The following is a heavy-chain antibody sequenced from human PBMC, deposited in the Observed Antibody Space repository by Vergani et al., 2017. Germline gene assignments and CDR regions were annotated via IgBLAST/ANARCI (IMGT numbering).Heavy chain of an antibody. D-gene: IGHD2-15*01. CDR1: GFTFSSYA. V-gene: IGHV3-23*01. CDR3: ANFRRRYSPAFYFYGLDV. Sequence: QLLESGGGLVQPGGSLRLSCAASGFTFSSYAMSWVRQAPGTGLDWVSAISSSDDSTYYADSVKGRFTISRDNSKNTLYLQMNSLRDEDTAVYYCANFRRRYSPAFYFYGLDVWGQGTTVTVSS. J-gene: IGHJ6*02. CDR2: ISSSDDST.